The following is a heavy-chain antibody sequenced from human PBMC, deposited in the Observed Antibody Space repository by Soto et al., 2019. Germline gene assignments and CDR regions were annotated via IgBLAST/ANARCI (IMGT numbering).Heavy chain of an antibody. J-gene: IGHJ6*03. CDR1: GGNCSGYY. CDR2: INHSGST. V-gene: IGHV4-34*01. Sequence: SQTMSVTCTVYGGNCSGYYWSWIRQTPGKGLEWIGEINHSGSTNYNPSLKSRVTISVDTSKNQFSLKLSSVTAADTAVYYCARRRYYYYMDVWGKGTTVTVSS. CDR3: ARRRYYYYMDV.